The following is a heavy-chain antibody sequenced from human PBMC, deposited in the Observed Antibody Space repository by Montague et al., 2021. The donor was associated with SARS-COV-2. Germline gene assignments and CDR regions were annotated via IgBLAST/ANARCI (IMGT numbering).Heavy chain of an antibody. CDR3: ARGGGYYNYGLDV. V-gene: IGHV4-59*01. CDR2: IYYSGST. Sequence: SETLSLTCTVSGGSISNYYWSWIRQPPGRGLEWIGYIYYSGSTDYSPPLKSRVTISLDTSKNQFSLKVASVTAADTAVYCFARGGGYYNYGLDVWGPGTTVTVSS. CDR1: GGSISNYY. J-gene: IGHJ6*02. D-gene: IGHD3-22*01.